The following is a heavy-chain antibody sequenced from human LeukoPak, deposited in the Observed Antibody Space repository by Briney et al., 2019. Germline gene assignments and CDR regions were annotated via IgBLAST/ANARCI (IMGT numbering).Heavy chain of an antibody. CDR1: AYSISSGYY. D-gene: IGHD3-22*01. V-gene: IGHV4-38-2*02. CDR2: IYHSGST. J-gene: IGHJ4*02. CDR3: ARAASGYYPHYYFDY. Sequence: SETLSLTCTVSAYSISSGYYWGWIRQPPGKGLEWIGSIYHSGSTSYNPSLKSRVTISVDTSKNQFSLKLSSVTAADTAVYYCARAASGYYPHYYFDYWGQGTLVTVSS.